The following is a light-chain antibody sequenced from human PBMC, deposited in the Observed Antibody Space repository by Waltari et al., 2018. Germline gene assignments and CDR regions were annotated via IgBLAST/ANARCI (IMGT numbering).Light chain of an antibody. J-gene: IGKJ4*01. CDR1: QGIGSA. CDR2: AAS. CDR3: QQYYSYPLT. Sequence: DIQVTQSPSSLSPSVEDRVTITCRASQGIGSALAWFQQKQGKAPKSLIYAASRLHSGVPSKFSGSGSGTDFTLTINSLQPEDSATYYCQQYYSYPLTFGGGTKVEIK. V-gene: IGKV1-16*02.